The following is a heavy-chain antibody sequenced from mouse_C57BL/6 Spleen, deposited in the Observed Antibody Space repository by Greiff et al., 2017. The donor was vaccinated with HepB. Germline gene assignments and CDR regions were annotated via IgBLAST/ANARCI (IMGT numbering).Heavy chain of an antibody. J-gene: IGHJ1*03. V-gene: IGHV1-80*01. CDR3: ARETRRRWYFDV. CDR2: IYPGDGDT. Sequence: VKVVESGAELVKPGASVKISCKASGYAFSSYWMNWVKQRPGKGLEWIGQIYPGDGDTNYNGKFKGKATLTADKSSSTAYMQLSSLPSEDSAVYYCARETRRRWYFDVWGTGTTVTVSS. CDR1: GYAFSSYW. D-gene: IGHD1-2*01.